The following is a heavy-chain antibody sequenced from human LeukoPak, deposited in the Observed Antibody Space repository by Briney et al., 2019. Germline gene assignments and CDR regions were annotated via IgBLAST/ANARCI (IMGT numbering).Heavy chain of an antibody. D-gene: IGHD6-19*01. J-gene: IGHJ4*02. Sequence: GESLKISCKGSGYRFTNYWIGWVGQMPGKGLEWMGIFNPADGYTRYSPSFQGQLTISTDTSIFTSYLQWSSLKASDTAIYYCARPHDTGVGAAGSGWSYFDFWGQGTLITVSS. CDR2: FNPADGYT. V-gene: IGHV5-51*01. CDR1: GYRFTNYW. CDR3: ARPHDTGVGAAGSGWSYFDF.